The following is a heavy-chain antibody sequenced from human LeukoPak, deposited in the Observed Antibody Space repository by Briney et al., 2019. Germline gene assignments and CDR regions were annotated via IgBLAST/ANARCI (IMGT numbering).Heavy chain of an antibody. J-gene: IGHJ4*02. Sequence: KDGESLKISCKGSGYSFTSYWIGWVRQMPGKGLERIRLIYPCDSDTRYSPSFQGQVTISADKSISTAYLQWSSLKASDTAMYYCALPLADGYDYFDYWGQGTLVTVSS. CDR2: IYPCDSDT. CDR3: ALPLADGYDYFDY. D-gene: IGHD5-12*01. CDR1: GYSFTSYW. V-gene: IGHV5-51*01.